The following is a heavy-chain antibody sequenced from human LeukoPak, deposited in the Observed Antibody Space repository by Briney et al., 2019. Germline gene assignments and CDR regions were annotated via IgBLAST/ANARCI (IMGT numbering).Heavy chain of an antibody. CDR3: AKGRHSSGWYFDL. D-gene: IGHD6-19*01. CDR1: GFTFDDYA. J-gene: IGHJ2*01. Sequence: GRSLRLSCAASGFTFDDYAMHWVRQAPGKGLEWVSGISWNSGSIGYADSVKGRFTISRDNAKNSLYLQMNSLGAEDTALYYCAKGRHSSGWYFDLWGRGTLVTVSS. V-gene: IGHV3-9*01. CDR2: ISWNSGSI.